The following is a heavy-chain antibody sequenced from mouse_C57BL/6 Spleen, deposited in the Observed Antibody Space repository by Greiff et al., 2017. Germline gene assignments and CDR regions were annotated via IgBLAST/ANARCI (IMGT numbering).Heavy chain of an antibody. Sequence: QVQLKESGTELVKPGASVKLSCKASGYTFTSYWMHWVKQRPGQGLEWIGNINPSNGGTNYNEKFKSKATLTVDKSSSTAYMQLSSLTSEDSAVYYCARYPPTVAEGDYWGQGTTLTVSS. D-gene: IGHD1-1*01. CDR1: GYTFTSYW. J-gene: IGHJ2*01. CDR3: ARYPPTVAEGDY. V-gene: IGHV1-53*01. CDR2: INPSNGGT.